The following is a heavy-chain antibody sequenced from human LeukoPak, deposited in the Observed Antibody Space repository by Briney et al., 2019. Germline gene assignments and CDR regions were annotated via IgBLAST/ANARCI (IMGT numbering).Heavy chain of an antibody. J-gene: IGHJ5*02. CDR1: GLTLRDAY. Sequence: GESLRLSCTASGLTLRDAYLRWVRQAPGKGLEWVGHIKSKAHGETTHIAAPVMGRFSISRDDSKNTVYLHMNGLRTEDTAMYFCTPGHYSNLWGQGTLVTVSS. CDR2: IKSKAHGETT. V-gene: IGHV3-15*01. D-gene: IGHD6-13*01. CDR3: TPGHYSNL.